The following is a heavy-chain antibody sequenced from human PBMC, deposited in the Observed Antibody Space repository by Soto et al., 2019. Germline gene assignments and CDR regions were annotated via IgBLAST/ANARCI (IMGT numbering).Heavy chain of an antibody. D-gene: IGHD3-22*01. CDR1: GFTFSSYE. Sequence: GGSLRLSCAASGFTFSSYEMNWVRQAPGKGLEWVSYISSSSSTIYYADSVKGRFTISRDNAKNSLYLQMNSLRDEDTAVYYCARDYYDSSGYLVYFDYWGQGTLVTVSS. CDR2: ISSSSSTI. J-gene: IGHJ4*02. CDR3: ARDYYDSSGYLVYFDY. V-gene: IGHV3-48*02.